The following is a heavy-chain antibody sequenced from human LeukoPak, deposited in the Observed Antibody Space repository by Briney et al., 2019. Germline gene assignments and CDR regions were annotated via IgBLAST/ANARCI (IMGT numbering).Heavy chain of an antibody. Sequence: GGSLRLSCAASGFTFSSYGMHWVRQAPGKGLEWVAVIWYDGSNKYYADSVKGRFTISRDNSKNTLYLQMNSLRAEDTAVYYCARDPTPAAIQSAVDYWGQGTLVTVSS. V-gene: IGHV3-33*01. CDR2: IWYDGSNK. CDR3: ARDPTPAAIQSAVDY. J-gene: IGHJ4*02. D-gene: IGHD2-2*01. CDR1: GFTFSSYG.